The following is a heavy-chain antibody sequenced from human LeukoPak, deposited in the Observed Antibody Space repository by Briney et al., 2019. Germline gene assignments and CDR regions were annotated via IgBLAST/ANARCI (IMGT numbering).Heavy chain of an antibody. D-gene: IGHD1-1*01. CDR1: DDSIAMYY. V-gene: IGHV4-59*01. CDR2: VDHTGST. Sequence: SETLSLTCSVSDDSIAMYYWTWIRQPPGKGLEWIGYVDHTGSTNFNPSLNGRVSISRDTTKNLFSLRLRSVTAADTAVYFCARGRVSSSTWYSTYYYYFYMDVWGKGTTVTVSS. J-gene: IGHJ6*03. CDR3: ARGRVSSSTWYSTYYYYFYMDV.